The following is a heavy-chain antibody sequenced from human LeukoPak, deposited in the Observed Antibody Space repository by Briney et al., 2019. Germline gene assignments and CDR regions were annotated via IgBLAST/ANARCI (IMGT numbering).Heavy chain of an antibody. CDR3: ARVGTTGLD. J-gene: IGHJ4*02. V-gene: IGHV3-74*01. CDR1: GFTFSSYW. CDR2: TNSDATTT. Sequence: GGSLRLSCAASGFTFSSYWMHWVRQAPGKGLVWVSRTNSDATTTSYADSVKGRFTVSRDNAKNTLYLQMNSLRAEDTAMYYCARVGTTGLDWGQGTLVTVSS. D-gene: IGHD1-1*01.